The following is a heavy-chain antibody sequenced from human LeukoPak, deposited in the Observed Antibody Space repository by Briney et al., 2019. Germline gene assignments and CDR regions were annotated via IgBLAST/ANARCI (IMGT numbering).Heavy chain of an antibody. V-gene: IGHV1-58*02. CDR2: IVVGSGNT. J-gene: IGHJ4*02. Sequence: SVKVSCKASGLTFTSSAMQWVRQARGQRLEWIGWIVVGSGNTNYAQKFQERVTITRDMSTSTAYMELSSLRSEDTAVYYCASVTLSAYDGDYRGQGTLVTVSS. CDR3: ASVTLSAYDGDY. D-gene: IGHD5-12*01. CDR1: GLTFTSSA.